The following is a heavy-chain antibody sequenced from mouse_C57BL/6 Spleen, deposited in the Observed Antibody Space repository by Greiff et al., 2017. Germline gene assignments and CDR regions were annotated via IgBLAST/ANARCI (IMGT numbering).Heavy chain of an antibody. CDR2: ISDGGSYT. CDR3: ARDDSNYPFAY. D-gene: IGHD2-5*01. V-gene: IGHV5-4*01. CDR1: GFTFSSYA. Sequence: EVKLVESGGGLVKPGGSLKLSCAASGFTFSSYAMSWVRQTPEKRLEWVATISDGGSYTYYPDNVKGRFTISRDNAKNNLYLQMSHLKSEDTAMYYGARDDSNYPFAYWGQGTLVTVSA. J-gene: IGHJ3*01.